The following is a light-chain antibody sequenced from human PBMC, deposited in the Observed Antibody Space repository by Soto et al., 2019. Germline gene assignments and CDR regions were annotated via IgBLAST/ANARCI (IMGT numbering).Light chain of an antibody. CDR3: QQRSLWYT. CDR1: QSFSSY. Sequence: ELVLTQSPATLSLSPGERSTISCRASQSFSSYLAWYQHKLGQAPRLLIYDSSKRSTGIPARFSGSGSGTDFTLTINSLEPGDLAVYYCQQRSLWYTFGQGNRLEIK. V-gene: IGKV3-11*01. CDR2: DSS. J-gene: IGKJ2*01.